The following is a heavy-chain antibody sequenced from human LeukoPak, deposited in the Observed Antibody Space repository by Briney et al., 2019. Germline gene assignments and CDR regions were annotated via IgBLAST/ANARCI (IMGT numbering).Heavy chain of an antibody. CDR2: ISYKNDDI. CDR1: GFSFRDYY. Sequence: GGSLRLSCAPSGFSFRDYYMGWIRQAPGKGLEGGSYISYKNDDIFYADSVKGRFTISRDNARNLLYLQMNSLRAEDTAVYYCARDIVPAGLFFDYWGQGSLVTVSS. J-gene: IGHJ4*02. V-gene: IGHV3-11*04. CDR3: ARDIVPAGLFFDY. D-gene: IGHD2-2*01.